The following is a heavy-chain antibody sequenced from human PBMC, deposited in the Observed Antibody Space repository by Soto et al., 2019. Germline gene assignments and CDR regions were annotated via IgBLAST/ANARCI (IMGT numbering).Heavy chain of an antibody. D-gene: IGHD6-13*01. V-gene: IGHV1-3*01. CDR2: INAGNGNT. Sequence: ASVKVSCKASGYTFTSYAMHWVRQAPGQRLEWMGWINAGNGNTKYSQKFQGRVTITRDTSASTAYMKLSSLRSEDTAVYYCARQRIAAAGTGWFDPWGQGTLVTVSS. CDR3: ARQRIAAAGTGWFDP. CDR1: GYTFTSYA. J-gene: IGHJ5*02.